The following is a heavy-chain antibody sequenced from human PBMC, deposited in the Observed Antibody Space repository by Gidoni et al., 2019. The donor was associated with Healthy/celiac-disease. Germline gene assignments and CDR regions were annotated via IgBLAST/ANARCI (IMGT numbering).Heavy chain of an antibody. J-gene: IGHJ2*01. Sequence: QVQLQESGPGLVKPSETLSLTCTVSGYSISSGDYWGWIRQPPGKGLEWIGSIYHSGSTYYNPSLKGRVTISVDTSKNQFSLKLSSVTAADTAVYYCARVANTAMVTISWYFDLWGRGTLVTVSS. D-gene: IGHD5-18*01. CDR2: IYHSGST. CDR1: GYSISSGDY. CDR3: ARVANTAMVTISWYFDL. V-gene: IGHV4-38-2*02.